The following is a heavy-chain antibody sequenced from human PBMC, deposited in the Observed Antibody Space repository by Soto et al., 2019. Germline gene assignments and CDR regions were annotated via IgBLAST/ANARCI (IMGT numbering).Heavy chain of an antibody. J-gene: IGHJ3*02. CDR2: INPNSGGT. D-gene: IGHD2-15*01. Sequence: ASVKVSCKASGYTFTGYYMHWVRQGPGQGLEWMGWINPNSGGTNYAQKFQGWVTMTRDTSISTAYMELSRLRSDDTAVYYCARYCSGGSCQTNDDAFDIWGQGTMVTVSS. V-gene: IGHV1-2*04. CDR1: GYTFTGYY. CDR3: ARYCSGGSCQTNDDAFDI.